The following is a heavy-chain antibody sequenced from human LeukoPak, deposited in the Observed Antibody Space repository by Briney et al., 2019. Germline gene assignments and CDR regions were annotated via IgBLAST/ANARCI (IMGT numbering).Heavy chain of an antibody. Sequence: GGSLRLSCAASGFTFSNAWMSWVRQAPGKGLEWVGRIKSKTDGGTTDYAAPVKGRFTISRENAKNSLYPQMNSLRAGDTAVYYCARDRGGGHMDVWGKGTTVTISS. CDR3: ARDRGGGHMDV. CDR2: IKSKTDGGTT. V-gene: IGHV3-15*01. CDR1: GFTFSNAW. D-gene: IGHD2-15*01. J-gene: IGHJ6*03.